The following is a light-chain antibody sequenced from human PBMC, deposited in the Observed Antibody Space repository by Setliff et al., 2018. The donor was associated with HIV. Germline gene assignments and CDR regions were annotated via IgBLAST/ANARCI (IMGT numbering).Light chain of an antibody. CDR1: SSDIGGYNY. V-gene: IGLV2-14*03. CDR3: SSRIVSSALHV. Sequence: QSALTQPASVSGSPGQSITISCTGTSSDIGGYNYVSWYQQHPGKAPKLVIYDVKDRTSGVSNRFSGSKSGHTASLTISGLQAEDEADYYCSSRIVSSALHVFGTGTKGTVL. CDR2: DVK. J-gene: IGLJ1*01.